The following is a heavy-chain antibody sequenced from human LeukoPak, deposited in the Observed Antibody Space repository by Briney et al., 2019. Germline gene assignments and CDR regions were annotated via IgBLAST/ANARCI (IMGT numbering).Heavy chain of an antibody. V-gene: IGHV1-46*01. Sequence: GASVKVSCTASGYTFTRYYIHWVRQAPGQGLEWMGTINPSGDSTSYAQKFQGRVTMTRDTSTSTVYMELSSLTSEDTAVYYCARAPGYGGNSDYWGQGTLVTVSS. D-gene: IGHD4-23*01. CDR1: GYTFTRYY. J-gene: IGHJ4*02. CDR2: INPSGDST. CDR3: ARAPGYGGNSDY.